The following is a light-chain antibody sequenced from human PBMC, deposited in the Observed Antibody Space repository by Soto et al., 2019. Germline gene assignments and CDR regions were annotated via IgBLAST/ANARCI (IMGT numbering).Light chain of an antibody. CDR1: SSNIGRNT. Sequence: QSVLTRPPSASGTAGQRVTISCSGSSSNIGRNTVSWYQQLPGTAPKLLIYSNNERPSGVPDRFSGSKSGTSASLAISGRQFGNEVGYYCTPWETSITGYVFGAGPTVPV. CDR2: SNN. CDR3: TPWETSITGYV. J-gene: IGLJ1*01. V-gene: IGLV1-44*01.